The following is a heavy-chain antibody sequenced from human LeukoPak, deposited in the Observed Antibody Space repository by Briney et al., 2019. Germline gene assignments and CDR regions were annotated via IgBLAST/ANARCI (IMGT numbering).Heavy chain of an antibody. Sequence: SDTLSLTCTVSGASINSYYWSWIRQPPGKGLQWIAYLYYSGSNNFNPSLKSRLTISVDTSKNQFSLKLNSVTAADTAVYYCARSGSRPSGGAFDLWGQGTVVTVSS. D-gene: IGHD1-26*01. CDR1: GASINSYY. V-gene: IGHV4-59*08. J-gene: IGHJ3*01. CDR3: ARSGSRPSGGAFDL. CDR2: LYYSGSN.